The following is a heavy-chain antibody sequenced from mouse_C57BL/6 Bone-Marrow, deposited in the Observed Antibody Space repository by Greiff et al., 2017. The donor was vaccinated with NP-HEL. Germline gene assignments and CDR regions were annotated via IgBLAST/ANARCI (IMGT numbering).Heavy chain of an antibody. D-gene: IGHD2-4*01. V-gene: IGHV5-6*01. CDR3: AGPYDYDVAWFAY. CDR2: ISSGGSYT. J-gene: IGHJ3*01. Sequence: EVQLVESGGDLVKPGGSLKLSCAASGFTFSSYGMSWVRQTPDKRLEWVATISSGGSYTYYPDIVKGRFTISRDNATNTLYLQMSSLKSEDTAMYYCAGPYDYDVAWFAYWGRGNLVTVSA. CDR1: GFTFSSYG.